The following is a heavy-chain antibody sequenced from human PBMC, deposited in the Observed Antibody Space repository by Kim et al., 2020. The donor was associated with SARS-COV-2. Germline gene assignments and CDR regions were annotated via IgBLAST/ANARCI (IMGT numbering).Heavy chain of an antibody. J-gene: IGHJ4*02. D-gene: IGHD3-9*01. CDR3: ARVPTTGYYSLFDY. CDR2: MNPNSGNT. Sequence: ASVKVSCKASGYTFTSYDINWVRQATGQGLEWMGWMNPNSGNTGYAQKFQGRVTMTRNTSISTAYMELSSLRSEDTAVYYCARVPTTGYYSLFDYWGQGTLVTVSS. V-gene: IGHV1-8*01. CDR1: GYTFTSYD.